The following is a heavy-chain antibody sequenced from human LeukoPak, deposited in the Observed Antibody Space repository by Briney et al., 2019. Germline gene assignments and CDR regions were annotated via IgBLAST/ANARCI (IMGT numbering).Heavy chain of an antibody. J-gene: IGHJ4*02. CDR2: ISMSSDTI. CDR1: GFTFSSYS. V-gene: IGHV3-48*01. Sequence: PGGSLRLSCAHSGFTFSSYSINCVRPAPERGVEWVSHISMSSDTIYYADSVKGRFTASRDKAKNSLYLQMNSLRVEDTAVYYCARGGYCSGGTCYTGDYWGQGTLVTVSS. CDR3: ARGGYCSGGTCYTGDY. D-gene: IGHD2-15*01.